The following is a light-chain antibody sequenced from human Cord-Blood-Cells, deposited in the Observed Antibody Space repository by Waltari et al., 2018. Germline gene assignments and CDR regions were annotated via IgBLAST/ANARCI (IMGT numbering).Light chain of an antibody. V-gene: IGLV4-69*01. CDR1: SGHSSYA. CDR2: LNSDGSH. CDR3: QTWGTGIRV. Sequence: QLVLTQSPSASASLGASVKLTCTLSSGHSSYAIAWHQQQPEKGPRYLMKLNSDGSHSKGDVIPDRFSGSNSGAERYLTISSLQSEDEADYYCQTWGTGIRVFGGGTKLTVL. J-gene: IGLJ3*02.